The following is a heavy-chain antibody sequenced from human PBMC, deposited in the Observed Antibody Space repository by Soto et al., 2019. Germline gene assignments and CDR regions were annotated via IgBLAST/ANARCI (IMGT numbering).Heavy chain of an antibody. J-gene: IGHJ6*02. CDR1: GYTFISNG. CDR3: ARERALNYYYGMDV. V-gene: IGHV1-18*01. Sequence: QVQLVQSGAEVKKPGASVKVSCKASGYTFISNGISWVRQAPGQGLEWMGWISAYNGNTNYAQKFQGRVTMTTDTSTSTAYMELRSLRSDDTAVFYCARERALNYYYGMDVWCQGTTVTVSS. CDR2: ISAYNGNT.